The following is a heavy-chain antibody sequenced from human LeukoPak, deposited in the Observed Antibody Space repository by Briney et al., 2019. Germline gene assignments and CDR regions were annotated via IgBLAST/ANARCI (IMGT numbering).Heavy chain of an antibody. D-gene: IGHD3-10*01. J-gene: IGHJ5*02. CDR3: ARDPVRLVRGVMSYNWFDP. CDR1: GYTFTSYA. CDR2: INAGNGNT. V-gene: IGHV1-3*01. Sequence: GASVKVSCKASGYTFTSYAMHWVRQAPGQRLEWMGWINAGNGNTKYSQKFQGRVTITRDTSASTAYMELSSLRSEDTAVYYCARDPVRLVRGVMSYNWFDPWGQGTLVTVSS.